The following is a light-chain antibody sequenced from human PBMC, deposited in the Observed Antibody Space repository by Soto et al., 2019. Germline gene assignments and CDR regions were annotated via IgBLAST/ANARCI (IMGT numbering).Light chain of an antibody. Sequence: QGVVTQEPSLTVSPGGTVTLPCGSSTGAVTSGHYPYWFQQKPGQAPRTLIYDTNNKHSWTPARFSGSLLGGKAALTLSCAQPKDEAEYYCLLSYSGFYVFGTGTKVTVL. CDR3: LLSYSGFYV. CDR2: DTN. J-gene: IGLJ1*01. CDR1: TGAVTSGHY. V-gene: IGLV7-46*01.